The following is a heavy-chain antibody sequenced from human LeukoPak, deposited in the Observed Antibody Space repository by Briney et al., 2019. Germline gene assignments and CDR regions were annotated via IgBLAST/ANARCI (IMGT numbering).Heavy chain of an antibody. Sequence: GESLKVSCKGSGYSFSSYWIAWVRQMPGKGLEWMGIIYPGDSDTTYSPSFQGQVTISADKSISTAYLQWSSLKASDTAMYFCARRRSSTLIDYWGQGTLVTVSS. CDR2: IYPGDSDT. D-gene: IGHD3-10*01. CDR3: ARRRSSTLIDY. CDR1: GYSFSSYW. V-gene: IGHV5-51*01. J-gene: IGHJ4*02.